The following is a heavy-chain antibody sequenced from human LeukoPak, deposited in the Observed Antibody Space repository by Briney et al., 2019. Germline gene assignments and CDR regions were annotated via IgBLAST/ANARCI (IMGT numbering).Heavy chain of an antibody. CDR1: GGSINNYY. D-gene: IGHD6-13*01. CDR3: ARHDAGNWYPYFDN. J-gene: IGHJ4*02. CDR2: IYSSGST. V-gene: IGHV4-59*08. Sequence: PSETLSLTCTVSGGSINNYYWSWIRQPPGKGLEWIGCIYSSGSTNDSPSLKSRITISVDTPKNQFSLKRSSVTAADTAVYYCARHDAGNWYPYFDNWGQGTLVTVSS.